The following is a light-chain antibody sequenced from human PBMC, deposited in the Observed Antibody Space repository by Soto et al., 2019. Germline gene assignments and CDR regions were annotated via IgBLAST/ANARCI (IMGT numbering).Light chain of an antibody. Sequence: DIQMTQSPSTLSASVGDRVTITCRASQTISSSLAWYQHKPGKAPKLLIFDATTLQSGVPSRFSGSGFGTEFTLTITGLQPDDFATYYCQQHNDHTPVTFGQGTKLEIK. J-gene: IGKJ2*01. V-gene: IGKV1-5*01. CDR3: QQHNDHTPVT. CDR1: QTISSS. CDR2: DAT.